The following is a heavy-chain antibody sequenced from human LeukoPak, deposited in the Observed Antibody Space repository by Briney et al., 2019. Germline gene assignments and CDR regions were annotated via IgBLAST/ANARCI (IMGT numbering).Heavy chain of an antibody. Sequence: GGSLRLSCEASGFTFSRHDMHWVRQAPGKGLEWVAFIQHGGGDKNYADSVKGRFTISRDNSKSTLYLQMNSLRAEDTAVYYCASRGHVGSGTYSPYDYWGQGTLVTVSS. CDR3: ASRGHVGSGTYSPYDY. CDR2: IQHGGGDK. V-gene: IGHV3-30*02. J-gene: IGHJ4*02. CDR1: GFTFSRHD. D-gene: IGHD3-10*01.